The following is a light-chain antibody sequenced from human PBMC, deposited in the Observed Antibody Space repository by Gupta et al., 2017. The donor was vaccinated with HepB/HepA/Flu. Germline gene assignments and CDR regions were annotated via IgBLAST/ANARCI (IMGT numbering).Light chain of an antibody. CDR3: QQEGSSPRT. CDR2: GAS. V-gene: IGKV3-20*01. J-gene: IGKJ1*01. Sequence: VLTQSPGTLSLSPGERATLSCRASQSVSSSYLAWYQQKPGQAPRLLIYGASSRATGIPDRFSGSGSGTEFTLTISRLEPEDFAVYYCQQEGSSPRTFGQGTKVEIK. CDR1: QSVSSSY.